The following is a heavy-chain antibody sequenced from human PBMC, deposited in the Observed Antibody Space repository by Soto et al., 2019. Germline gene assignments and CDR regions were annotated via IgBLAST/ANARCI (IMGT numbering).Heavy chain of an antibody. CDR1: GGTFSSYA. D-gene: IGHD4-17*01. CDR2: IIPIFGTA. V-gene: IGHV1-69*13. CDR3: ARGNYGDYTYYYYYYGMDV. Sequence: GASVKVSCKASGGTFSSYAISWVRQAPGQGLEWMGGIIPIFGTANYAQKFQGRVTITADESTSTAYMELSSLRSEDTAVYYCARGNYGDYTYYYYYYGMDVWGQGTTVTVSS. J-gene: IGHJ6*02.